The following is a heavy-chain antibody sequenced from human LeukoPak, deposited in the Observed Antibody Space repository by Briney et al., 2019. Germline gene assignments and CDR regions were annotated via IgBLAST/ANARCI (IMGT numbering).Heavy chain of an antibody. V-gene: IGHV3-48*01. CDR2: ISSSSSTI. CDR1: GFTFITYS. J-gene: IGHJ5*02. CDR3: ASTEYQLLGATNWFDP. Sequence: GGSLRLSCAVSGFTFITYSMNWVRQAPGKGLEWVSYISSSSSTIYYADSVKGRFTISRDNAKNSLYLQMNSLRAEDTAVYYCASTEYQLLGATNWFDPWGQGTLVTVSS. D-gene: IGHD2-2*01.